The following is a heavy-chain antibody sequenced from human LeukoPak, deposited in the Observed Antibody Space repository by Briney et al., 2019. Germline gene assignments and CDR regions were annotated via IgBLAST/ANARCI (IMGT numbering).Heavy chain of an antibody. J-gene: IGHJ4*02. D-gene: IGHD6-19*01. CDR1: GYTFTAYY. CDR2: IKPDSGSS. Sequence: ASVKVSCKASGYTFTAYYIHWLRQAPGHGPEWMGWIKPDSGSSHYAQKFQGRVTMTRDTSSNSAYMDLTRLKSDDTALYYCARARVPIAVAGLYYFDYWGQGALVTVSS. V-gene: IGHV1-2*02. CDR3: ARARVPIAVAGLYYFDY.